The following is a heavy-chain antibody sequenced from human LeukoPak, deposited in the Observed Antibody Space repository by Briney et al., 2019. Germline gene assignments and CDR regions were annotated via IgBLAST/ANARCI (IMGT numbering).Heavy chain of an antibody. CDR2: ISSSGSTI. CDR1: GFTFSDYY. CDR3: AREEMAASSGIRSDV. J-gene: IGHJ6*04. D-gene: IGHD6-13*01. Sequence: GGSLRLSCTASGFTFSDYYMSWIRQAPGKGLEWVSYISSSGSTIYYADSVKGRFTISRDNAKNSLYLQMNSLRAEDTAVYYCAREEMAASSGIRSDVWGKGTTVTVSS. V-gene: IGHV3-11*04.